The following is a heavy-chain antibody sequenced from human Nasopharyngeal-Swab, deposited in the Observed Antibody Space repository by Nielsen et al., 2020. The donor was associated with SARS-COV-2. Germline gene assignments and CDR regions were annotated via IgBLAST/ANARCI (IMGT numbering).Heavy chain of an antibody. V-gene: IGHV4-31*02. CDR3: ARVSRYYYMDV. Sequence: RQASGKGLEWIGYIYYSGSTYYNPSLKSRVTISVDTSKNQFSLKLSSVTAADTAVYYCARVSRYYYMDVWGKGTTVTVS. J-gene: IGHJ6*03. CDR2: IYYSGST.